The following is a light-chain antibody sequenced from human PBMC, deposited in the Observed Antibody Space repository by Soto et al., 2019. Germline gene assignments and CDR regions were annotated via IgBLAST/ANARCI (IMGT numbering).Light chain of an antibody. CDR3: QQSYSTMAT. V-gene: IGKV1-39*01. J-gene: IGKJ1*01. Sequence: DFPMTQSPSSLSASIGDRVTITCRASQSIRTYLNWYQQKPGKAPQLLIYAASRLQSGVPSRFSGSRSGTDFTLTISSLQPEDFATYYCQQSYSTMATFGQGTKVEIK. CDR1: QSIRTY. CDR2: AAS.